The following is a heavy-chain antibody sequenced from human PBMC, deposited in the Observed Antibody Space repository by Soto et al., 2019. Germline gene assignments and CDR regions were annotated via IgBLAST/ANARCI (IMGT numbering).Heavy chain of an antibody. D-gene: IGHD2-2*01. J-gene: IGHJ6*04. CDR3: AKGADIVVVPAVAPLDV. CDR2: ISGSGGST. V-gene: IGHV3-23*01. CDR1: GFTFSSYA. Sequence: GGSLRLSCAASGFTFSSYAMSWVRQAPGKGLEWVSAISGSGGSTYYADSVKGRFTISRDNAKNSLYLQMNSLRAEDTALYYCAKGADIVVVPAVAPLDVWGKGTTVTVSS.